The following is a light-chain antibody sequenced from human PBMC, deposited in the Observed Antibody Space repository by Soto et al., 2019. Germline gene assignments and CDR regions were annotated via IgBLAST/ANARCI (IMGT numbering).Light chain of an antibody. J-gene: IGLJ2*01. CDR3: NSHTGAATVV. V-gene: IGLV2-14*01. CDR2: EVS. Sequence: QSVLTQPASVSGSPGQSITISCTGTSSDIGAYKYVSWYQQHPGKVPKLMIYEVSNRPSGVSNRFSGSKSGNTASLTISGLHAEDEADYYCNSHTGAATVVFGGGTKLTVL. CDR1: SSDIGAYKY.